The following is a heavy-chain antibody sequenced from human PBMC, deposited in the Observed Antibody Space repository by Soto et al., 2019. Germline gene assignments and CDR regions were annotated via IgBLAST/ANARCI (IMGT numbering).Heavy chain of an antibody. V-gene: IGHV4-59*01. J-gene: IGHJ6*02. CDR1: GGSISRYY. D-gene: IGHD2-21*02. CDR2: MYNTGST. CDR3: ARDLWGYCGTACYPLDV. Sequence: PSETLSLTCTVSGGSISRYYWSWIRQPPGKGLEWIGYMYNTGSTVYDPPFKSRVTISVDTSKNQFSLKLNSVTAADTAVYYCARDLWGYCGTACYPLDVWGQGTTVTVSS.